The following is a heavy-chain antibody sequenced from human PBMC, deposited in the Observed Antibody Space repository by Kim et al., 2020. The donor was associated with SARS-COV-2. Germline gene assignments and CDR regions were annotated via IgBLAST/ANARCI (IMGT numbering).Heavy chain of an antibody. Sequence: GGSLRLSCAASGFTFSAHWMHWVRQAPGKGLVWVSHISSDFKRTFYADSVKGRFSISRDDSKNTLYLQLNDLRADDTAVYYCARARGYTPVISTYYFGMDLWGQGTTVTVSS. J-gene: IGHJ6*02. V-gene: IGHV3-74*01. D-gene: IGHD6-13*01. CDR3: ARARGYTPVISTYYFGMDL. CDR1: GFTFSAHW. CDR2: ISSDFKRT.